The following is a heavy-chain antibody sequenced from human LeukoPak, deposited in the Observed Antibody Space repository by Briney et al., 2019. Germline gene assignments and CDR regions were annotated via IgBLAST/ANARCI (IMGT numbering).Heavy chain of an antibody. Sequence: PSETLSLTCTVSGGSISSSSYYWGWIRQPPGEGLEWIGSIYYSGSTYYNSSLKSRVTISVDTSKNQFSLKLSSVTAADTAVYYCATLFIDGYNYYFGYWGQGTLVTVSS. CDR3: ATLFIDGYNYYFGY. CDR1: GGSISSSSYY. CDR2: IYYSGST. V-gene: IGHV4-39*01. D-gene: IGHD5-24*01. J-gene: IGHJ4*02.